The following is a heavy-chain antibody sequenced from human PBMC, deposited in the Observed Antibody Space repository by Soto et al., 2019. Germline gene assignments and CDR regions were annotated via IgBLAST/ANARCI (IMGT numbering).Heavy chain of an antibody. V-gene: IGHV1-24*01. CDR3: AKANLIRYGRDY. CDR2: FDPEDGET. J-gene: IGHJ4*02. Sequence: ASVKVSCKVSGYTLSELSMFWVRQAPGKGLEWMGGFDPEDGETIYAQKFQGRITMTEDTSTDTAYMELSSLRSEDTAVYYCAKANLIRYGRDYWGQGTLVTVSS. D-gene: IGHD3-9*01. CDR1: GYTLSELS.